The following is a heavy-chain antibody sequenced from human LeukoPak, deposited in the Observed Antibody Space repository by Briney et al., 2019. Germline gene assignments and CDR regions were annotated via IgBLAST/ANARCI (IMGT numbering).Heavy chain of an antibody. D-gene: IGHD3-9*01. Sequence: PSETLSLTCAVSGWSFSGYYWSWIRQPPGKGLEWIGEINHSGSTNYKPSLKRRVTISVDTSKKQFSLKLSYVTAADTAVYYCARGTLRYFDWLSSRNWFDPWGQGTLVTVSS. J-gene: IGHJ5*02. CDR2: INHSGST. CDR1: GWSFSGYY. V-gene: IGHV4-34*01. CDR3: ARGTLRYFDWLSSRNWFDP.